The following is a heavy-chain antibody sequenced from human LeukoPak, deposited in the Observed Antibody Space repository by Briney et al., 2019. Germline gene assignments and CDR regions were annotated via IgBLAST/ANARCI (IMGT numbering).Heavy chain of an antibody. CDR2: IYTSRST. CDR1: GGSFTSYY. D-gene: IGHD6-13*01. V-gene: IGHV4-4*07. Sequence: PSETLSLTCTVSGGSFTSYYWNWIRQPAGKGLEWIGRIYTSRSTNYNPSLKSRVTMSVDTSKNQFSLRLNSMTAADTAVYYCARAGDSTSPLDYWGQGTLVTVSS. CDR3: ARAGDSTSPLDY. J-gene: IGHJ4*02.